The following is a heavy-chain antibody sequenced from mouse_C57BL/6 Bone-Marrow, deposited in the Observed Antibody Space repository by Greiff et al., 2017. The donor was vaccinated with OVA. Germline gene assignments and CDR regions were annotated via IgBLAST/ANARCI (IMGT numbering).Heavy chain of an antibody. Sequence: EVQRVESGPELVKPGASVKISCKASGYSFTDYNMNWVKQSNGKSLEWIGVINPNYGTTSYNQKFKGKATLTGDQSSSTAYMPLNSLTSEDSAVYYCARSISSGYGAWFAYWGQGTLVTVSA. D-gene: IGHD3-2*02. CDR1: GYSFTDYN. J-gene: IGHJ3*01. CDR3: ARSISSGYGAWFAY. V-gene: IGHV1-39*01. CDR2: INPNYGTT.